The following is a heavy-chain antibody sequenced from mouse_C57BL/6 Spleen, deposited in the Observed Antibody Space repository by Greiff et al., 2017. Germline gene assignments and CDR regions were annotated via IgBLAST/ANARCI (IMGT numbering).Heavy chain of an antibody. V-gene: IGHV5-12*01. CDR2: ISNGGGST. J-gene: IGHJ4*01. CDR1: GFTFSDYY. Sequence: EVKLMESGGGLVQPGGSLSLSCAASGFTFSDYYMYWVRQTPEKRLEWVAYISNGGGSTYYPDTVKGRFTIFRDHAKHTLYLQKRRLKSEDTAMYYCASPYYCNSLYYAMDYWGQGTSVTVSS. D-gene: IGHD2-10*01. CDR3: ASPYYCNSLYYAMDY.